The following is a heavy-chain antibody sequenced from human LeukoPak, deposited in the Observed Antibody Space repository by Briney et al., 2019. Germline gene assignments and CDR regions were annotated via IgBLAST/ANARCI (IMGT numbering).Heavy chain of an antibody. J-gene: IGHJ4*02. Sequence: GESLKISCKGSGYSFTSYWIGWVRQMPGKGLEWMGIIYPGDSDTRYSPSFQGQVTISADKSISTAYLQWSSLKASDTAMYYCARQAPPPYSGSYGGLGGFDYWGQGTLVTVSS. D-gene: IGHD1-26*01. V-gene: IGHV5-51*01. CDR1: GYSFTSYW. CDR2: IYPGDSDT. CDR3: ARQAPPPYSGSYGGLGGFDY.